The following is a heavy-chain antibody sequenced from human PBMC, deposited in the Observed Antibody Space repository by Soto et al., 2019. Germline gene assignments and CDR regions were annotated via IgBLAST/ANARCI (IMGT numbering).Heavy chain of an antibody. Sequence: ASVKVSCKASGYTFTNYAMHWVRQAPGQRLEWMGWINAGNGNTKYSQKFQGRVTITRDTSASTAYMELSSLRSEDTAVYYCARGNYGGNSRYYYGMDVWGQGTKVTVSS. D-gene: IGHD4-17*01. CDR1: GYTFTNYA. CDR3: ARGNYGGNSRYYYGMDV. J-gene: IGHJ6*02. V-gene: IGHV1-3*01. CDR2: INAGNGNT.